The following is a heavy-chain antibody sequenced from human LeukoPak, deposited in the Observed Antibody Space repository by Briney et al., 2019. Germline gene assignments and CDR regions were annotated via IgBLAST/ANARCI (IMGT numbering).Heavy chain of an antibody. V-gene: IGHV1-2*02. D-gene: IGHD3-3*01. J-gene: IGHJ3*02. CDR1: GYTFTGYY. CDR3: ARYDFWSGYPNDAFDI. Sequence: ASVKVSCKASGYTFTGYYMHWVRQSPGQGLEWMGWINPNSGGTNYAQKFQGRVTTTRDTSISTAYMELSRLRSDDTAVYYCARYDFWSGYPNDAFDIWGQGTMVTVSS. CDR2: INPNSGGT.